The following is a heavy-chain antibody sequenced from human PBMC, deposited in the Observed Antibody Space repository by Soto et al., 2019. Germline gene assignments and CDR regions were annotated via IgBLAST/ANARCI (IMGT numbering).Heavy chain of an antibody. CDR1: GYTFTSYG. Sequence: ASVKVSCKASGYTFTSYGISWVRQAPGQGLEWMGWISAYNGNTNYAQKLQGRVTMTTDTSTSTAYMELRSLRSDDTAVYYCARVERGTATTVVDAFDIWGPGTMVTVSS. J-gene: IGHJ3*02. D-gene: IGHD1-1*01. V-gene: IGHV1-18*01. CDR3: ARVERGTATTVVDAFDI. CDR2: ISAYNGNT.